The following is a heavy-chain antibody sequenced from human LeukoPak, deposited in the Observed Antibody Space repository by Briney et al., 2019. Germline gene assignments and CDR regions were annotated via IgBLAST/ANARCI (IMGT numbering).Heavy chain of an antibody. J-gene: IGHJ5*02. CDR1: GYSFTSYW. V-gene: IGHV5-51*01. CDR3: ARKKYYGSGSYYQFESLNWFDP. Sequence: GESLKISCKGSGYSFTSYWIGWVRQMPGKGLEWMGIIYPGDSDTRYSPSFQGQVTISADKSISTAYLQWSSLKASDTAMYYCARKKYYGSGSYYQFESLNWFDPRGQGTLVTVSS. CDR2: IYPGDSDT. D-gene: IGHD3-10*01.